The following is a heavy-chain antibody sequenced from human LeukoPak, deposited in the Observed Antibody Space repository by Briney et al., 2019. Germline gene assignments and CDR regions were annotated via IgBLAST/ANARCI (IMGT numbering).Heavy chain of an antibody. CDR1: GFTFSSYE. V-gene: IGHV3-48*03. CDR2: ISSSGSTI. J-gene: IGHJ4*02. Sequence: GGSLRLSCAASGFTFSSYEMNWVRQAPGKGLEWVSYISSSGSTIYYADSVKGRFTISRDNAKNSLYLQMNSLRAEDTAVYYCARRRYSVYDFDYWGQGTLVTVSS. D-gene: IGHD5/OR15-5a*01. CDR3: ARRRYSVYDFDY.